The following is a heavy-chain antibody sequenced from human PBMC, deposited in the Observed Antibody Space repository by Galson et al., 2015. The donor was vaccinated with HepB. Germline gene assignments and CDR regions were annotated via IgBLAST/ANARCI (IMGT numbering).Heavy chain of an antibody. V-gene: IGHV3-23*01. CDR3: AKDGGELYSGSFQVDC. CDR1: GFTFSSYA. D-gene: IGHD1-26*01. CDR2: MGSSGGST. J-gene: IGHJ4*02. Sequence: SLRLSCAASGFTFSSYAMSWVRQAPGKGLEWVSVMGSSGGSTFYAESVKGRFTISRDNSMNTLFLQMNSLRAEDTAVYYCAKDGGELYSGSFQVDCWGQGTLVTVSS.